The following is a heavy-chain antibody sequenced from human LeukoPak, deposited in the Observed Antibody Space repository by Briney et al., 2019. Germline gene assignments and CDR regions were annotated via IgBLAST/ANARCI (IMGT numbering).Heavy chain of an antibody. D-gene: IGHD1-1*01. CDR3: ATTKQARRYFDY. CDR1: GFTFSSNA. J-gene: IGHJ4*02. CDR2: ISTSGGNT. V-gene: IGHV3-23*01. Sequence: GRSLRLSCAGSGFTFSSNALSWVRQAPGKGLESVSAISTSGGNTYYADSVRGRFTISRDNSKNTLYLQMNTLRAEDTAVYYCATTKQARRYFDYWGQGTLVTVSS.